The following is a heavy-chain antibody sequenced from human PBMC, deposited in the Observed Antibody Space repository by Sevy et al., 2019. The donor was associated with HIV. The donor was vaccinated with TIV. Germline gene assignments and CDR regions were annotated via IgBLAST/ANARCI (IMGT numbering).Heavy chain of an antibody. CDR3: ARDQYYDIGTGLYAMDV. J-gene: IGHJ6*02. CDR2: VFYFGST. D-gene: IGHD3-9*01. V-gene: IGHV4-61*01. Sequence: SETLSLICSVSGASVSAANDYWSWIRQPPGKGLEWIGNVFYFGSTNYNPSLKSRFTISLDTSKKQFSLKLNSVTAADTAVYYCARDQYYDIGTGLYAMDVWGQGTTVTVSS. CDR1: GASVSAANDY.